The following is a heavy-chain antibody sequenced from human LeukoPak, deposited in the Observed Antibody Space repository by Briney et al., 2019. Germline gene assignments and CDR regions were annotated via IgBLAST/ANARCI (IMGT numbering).Heavy chain of an antibody. Sequence: GGSLRLSWAASGFTFSSYWMSWVRQAPGKGLEWVANIKQDGSEKYYVDSVKGRFTISRDNAKNSLYLQMNSLRAEDTALYYCAKGGFVVIPAARGGFDYWGQGTLVTVSS. CDR2: IKQDGSEK. V-gene: IGHV3-7*03. CDR3: AKGGFVVIPAARGGFDY. CDR1: GFTFSSYW. D-gene: IGHD2-2*01. J-gene: IGHJ4*02.